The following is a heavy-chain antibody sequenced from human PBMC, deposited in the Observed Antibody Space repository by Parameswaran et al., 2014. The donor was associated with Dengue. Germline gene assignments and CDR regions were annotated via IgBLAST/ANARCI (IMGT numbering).Heavy chain of an antibody. V-gene: IGHV4-39*01. D-gene: IGHD2-15*01. J-gene: IGHJ4*02. CDR2: IYYSGST. Sequence: WIRQPPGKGLEWIGSIYYSGSTYYNPSLKSRVTISVDTSKNQFSLKLNSVTAADTAVYYCAKQGTYWCSGGSCYSGFDDYWGQGTLVTVSS. CDR3: AKQGTYWCSGGSCYSGFDDY.